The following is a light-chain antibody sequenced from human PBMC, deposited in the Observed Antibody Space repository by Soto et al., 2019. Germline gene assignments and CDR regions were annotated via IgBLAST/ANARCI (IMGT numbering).Light chain of an antibody. V-gene: IGKV3-20*01. CDR3: QQYAASPRT. Sequence: EIVLTQSPGTLSLSPRERATLSCRASQSVTSNSLAWYQHRPGQAPRLLIYGVSNRAPGIPDRFSGSGSGTHFTLTISRLEPEDFAVYSCQQYAASPRTFGQGTQVEVK. CDR2: GVS. J-gene: IGKJ1*01. CDR1: QSVTSNS.